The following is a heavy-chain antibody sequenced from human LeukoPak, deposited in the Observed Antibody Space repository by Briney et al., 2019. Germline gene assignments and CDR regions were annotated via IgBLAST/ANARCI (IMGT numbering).Heavy chain of an antibody. J-gene: IGHJ4*02. V-gene: IGHV5-51*01. CDR3: ARHVSDTALLVDY. CDR2: IYPGDSDT. D-gene: IGHD5-18*01. Sequence: GESLKISCKGSGYSFTSYWIGWVRQMPGKGLERMGIIYPGDSDTRYSPSFQGQVTISADKSISTAYLQWSSLKASDTAMYYCARHVSDTALLVDYWGQGTLVTVSS. CDR1: GYSFTSYW.